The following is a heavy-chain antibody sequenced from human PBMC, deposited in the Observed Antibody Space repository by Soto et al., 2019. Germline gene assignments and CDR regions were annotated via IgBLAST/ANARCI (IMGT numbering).Heavy chain of an antibody. CDR1: GYTFTSYD. V-gene: IGHV1-69*04. Sequence: ASVKVSCKASGYTFTSYDISWVRQAPGQGLEWMGRIIPILGIANYAQKFQGRVTITADKSTSTAYMELSSLRSEDTAVYYCARDGPRGYSGFETDYWGQGTLVTVSS. CDR3: ARDGPRGYSGFETDY. J-gene: IGHJ4*02. CDR2: IIPILGIA. D-gene: IGHD5-12*01.